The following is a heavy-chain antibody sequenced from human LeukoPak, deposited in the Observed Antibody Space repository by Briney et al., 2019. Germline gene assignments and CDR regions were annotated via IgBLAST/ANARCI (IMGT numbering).Heavy chain of an antibody. CDR2: IYTSGST. CDR3: AGGAYASGSYQNWFDP. V-gene: IGHV4-4*07. D-gene: IGHD3-10*01. Sequence: PSETLSLTCTVSGGSISSYYWSWIRQPAGKGLEWIGRIYTSGSTNYNPSLKSRVTMSVDTSKNQFSLKLSSVTAADTAVYYCAGGAYASGSYQNWFDPWGQGTLVTVSS. J-gene: IGHJ5*02. CDR1: GGSISSYY.